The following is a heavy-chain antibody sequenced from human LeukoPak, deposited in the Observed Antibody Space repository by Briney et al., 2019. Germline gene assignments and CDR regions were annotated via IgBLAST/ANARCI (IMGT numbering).Heavy chain of an antibody. Sequence: SETLPLTCTVSGGSISSSSYYWGWIRQSAGKGLEWIGRIYTSGSTNYHPSLKSRVTMSLDTSKNQFSLKLSSVTAADTAVYYCARGSGRYCSGGSCYEYWGQGTLVTVSS. D-gene: IGHD2-15*01. CDR1: GGSISSSSYY. J-gene: IGHJ4*02. CDR2: IYTSGST. CDR3: ARGSGRYCSGGSCYEY. V-gene: IGHV4-61*02.